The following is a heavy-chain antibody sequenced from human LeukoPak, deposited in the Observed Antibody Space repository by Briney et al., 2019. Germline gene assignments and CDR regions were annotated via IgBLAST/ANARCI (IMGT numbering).Heavy chain of an antibody. CDR1: GGSISSYY. CDR2: IYYSGST. J-gene: IGHJ6*03. Sequence: SETLPLTCTVSGGSISSYYWSWIRQPPGKGLEWIGYIYYSGSTNYNPSLKSRVTISADTSKNQFSLKLSSVTAADTAVYCCARSITMVRGVIRSYYYMDVWGKGTTVTVSS. V-gene: IGHV4-59*01. D-gene: IGHD3-10*01. CDR3: ARSITMVRGVIRSYYYMDV.